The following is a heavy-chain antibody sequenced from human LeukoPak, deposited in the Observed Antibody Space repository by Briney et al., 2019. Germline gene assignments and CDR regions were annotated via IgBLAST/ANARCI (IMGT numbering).Heavy chain of an antibody. Sequence: ASVKVSCKASGYTFTSYGISWVRQAPGQGLEWMGWISAYNGNTNYAQKLQGRVTMTTDTSTSTAYMELRSLRSDDTAVYHCAREALGSRWDYYGMDVWGQGTTVTVSS. D-gene: IGHD6-13*01. V-gene: IGHV1-18*01. CDR2: ISAYNGNT. CDR3: AREALGSRWDYYGMDV. J-gene: IGHJ6*02. CDR1: GYTFTSYG.